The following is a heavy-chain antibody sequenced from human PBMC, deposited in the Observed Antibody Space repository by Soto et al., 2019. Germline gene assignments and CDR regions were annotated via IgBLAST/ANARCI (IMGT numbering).Heavy chain of an antibody. CDR1: GYSFTSYW. V-gene: IGHV5-51*01. J-gene: IGHJ5*02. CDR3: ARTNILTGYFPNWFDP. Sequence: GESLKISCKGSGYSFTSYWIAWVRQMPGKGLEWMGIIYPGDSDTRYSPSFQGQVTISADKSISTAYLQWSSLKASDTAMYYCARTNILTGYFPNWFDPWGQGPLVTVSS. CDR2: IYPGDSDT. D-gene: IGHD3-9*01.